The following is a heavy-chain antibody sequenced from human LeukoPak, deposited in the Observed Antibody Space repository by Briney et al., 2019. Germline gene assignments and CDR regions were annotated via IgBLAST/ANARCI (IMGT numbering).Heavy chain of an antibody. CDR2: ISYDGSNK. J-gene: IGHJ4*02. CDR3: VKDGYSSGWFPFDY. CDR1: GFTFSSYA. D-gene: IGHD6-19*01. V-gene: IGHV3-30*04. Sequence: PTGGSLRLSCAASGFTFSSYAIHWARQAPGKGLEWVAVISYDGSNKYYADSVKGRFTISRDNSKNTLYLQMNSLRAEDTAVYYCVKDGYSSGWFPFDYWGQGTLVTVSS.